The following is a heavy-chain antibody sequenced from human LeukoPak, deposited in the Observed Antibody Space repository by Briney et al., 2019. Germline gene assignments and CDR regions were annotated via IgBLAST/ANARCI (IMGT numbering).Heavy chain of an antibody. CDR3: YMELSSLRSEDTAVYYCARAKDMTTVTAPGY. V-gene: IGHV4-4*02. CDR1: GDSISSSNW. Sequence: PSGTLSLTCAVSGDSISSSNWWSWVRQPPGKGLEWIGEIYHSGSTNYNPSLKSRVTISVDKSKNQFSLKLTSVTARDTSASTAYMELSSLRSEDTAVYYCARAKDMTTVTAPGYWGQGTLVTVSS. CDR2: IYHSGST. J-gene: IGHJ4*02. D-gene: IGHD4-17*01.